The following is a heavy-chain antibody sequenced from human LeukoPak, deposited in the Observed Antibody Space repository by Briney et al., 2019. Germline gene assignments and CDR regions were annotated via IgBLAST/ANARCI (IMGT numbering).Heavy chain of an antibody. CDR3: ARNPGRDDYNYDDAFDI. CDR1: GFTFSSYS. V-gene: IGHV3-21*01. J-gene: IGHJ3*02. CDR2: ISSSSSYI. Sequence: GGSLRLSCAASGFTFSSYSMNWVRQAPGKGLEWVSSISSSSSYIYYADSVKGRFTISRDNAKNSLYLQMNSLRAEDTAVYYCARNPGRDDYNYDDAFDIWGQGTMVTVSS. D-gene: IGHD5-24*01.